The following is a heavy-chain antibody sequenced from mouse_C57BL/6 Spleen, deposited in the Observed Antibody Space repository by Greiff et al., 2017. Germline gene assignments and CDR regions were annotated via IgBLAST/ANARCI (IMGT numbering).Heavy chain of an antibody. CDR2: ISSGSSTI. CDR1: GFTFRDYG. J-gene: IGHJ4*01. V-gene: IGHV5-17*01. Sequence: EVMLVESGGGLVKPGGSLKLSCAASGFTFRDYGMHWVRQAPEKGLEWVAYISSGSSTIYYADTVKGRFTISRDNAKNTLFLQMTSLRSEDTAMYYCASAVDYYAMDYWGQGTSVTVSS. CDR3: ASAVDYYAMDY.